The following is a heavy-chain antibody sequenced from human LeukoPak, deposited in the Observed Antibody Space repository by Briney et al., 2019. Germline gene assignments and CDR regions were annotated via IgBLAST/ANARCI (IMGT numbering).Heavy chain of an antibody. J-gene: IGHJ4*02. CDR1: GGSFSGYY. CDR3: AREHYGDYFDY. V-gene: IGHV4-34*01. Sequence: SETLSLTCAVYGGSFSGYYWSWTRQPPGKGLEWIGEINHSGSTNYNPSLKSRVTISVDTSKNQFSLKLSSVTAADTAVYYCAREHYGDYFDYWGQGALVTVSS. D-gene: IGHD4-17*01. CDR2: INHSGST.